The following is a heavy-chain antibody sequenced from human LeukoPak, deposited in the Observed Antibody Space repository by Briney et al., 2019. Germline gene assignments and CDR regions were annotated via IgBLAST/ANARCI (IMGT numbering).Heavy chain of an antibody. J-gene: IGHJ5*02. CDR2: INHSGST. CDR1: GGSFSGYY. D-gene: IGHD3-3*01. Sequence: SETLSLTCAVYGGSFSGYYWSWIRQPPGKGLEWIGEINHSGSTNYNPSLKSRVTISVDTSKNQCSLKLSSVTAADTAVYYCARVRIFGVVIIQGWFDPWGEGTLVTVSS. V-gene: IGHV4-34*01. CDR3: ARVRIFGVVIIQGWFDP.